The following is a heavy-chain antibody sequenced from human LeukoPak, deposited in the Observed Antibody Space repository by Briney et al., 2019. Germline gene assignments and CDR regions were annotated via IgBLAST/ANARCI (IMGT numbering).Heavy chain of an antibody. Sequence: GGSLRLSCAASGFTFSSYAMSWVRQAPGKGLEWVSAISGSGGSTYYADSVKGRFTISRDDSKNTLYLQMNSLRTEDTAVYYCAKDLKYSYGVDYWGQGTLVTVSS. CDR1: GFTFSSYA. D-gene: IGHD5-18*01. CDR2: ISGSGGST. J-gene: IGHJ4*02. CDR3: AKDLKYSYGVDY. V-gene: IGHV3-23*01.